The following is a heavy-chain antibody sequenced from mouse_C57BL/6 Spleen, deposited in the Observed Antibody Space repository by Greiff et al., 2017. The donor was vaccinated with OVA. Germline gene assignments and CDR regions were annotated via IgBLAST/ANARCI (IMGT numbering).Heavy chain of an antibody. J-gene: IGHJ4*01. D-gene: IGHD3-2*02. Sequence: QVQLQQSGPELVKPGASVKISCKASGYSFTSYYIHWVKQRPGQGLEWIGWIYPGSGNTKYNEKFKGKATLTADTSSSTAYMQLSSLTSEDSAVYYCARQIRLRGAMDYWGQGTSVTVSS. CDR1: GYSFTSYY. CDR2: IYPGSGNT. CDR3: ARQIRLRGAMDY. V-gene: IGHV1-66*01.